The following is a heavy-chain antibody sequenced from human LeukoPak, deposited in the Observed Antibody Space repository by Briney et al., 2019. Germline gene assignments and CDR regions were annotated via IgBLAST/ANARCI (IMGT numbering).Heavy chain of an antibody. CDR3: ARDLLVVVVAATLAFDY. CDR2: MSYDGGHR. J-gene: IGHJ4*02. D-gene: IGHD2-15*01. Sequence: PGRSLRLSCAGSGFTFKNYGIHWVRQAPGKGLEWVAGMSYDGGHRHYGDSVKGRFTISRDNSKDTVYVEMNSLRAEDTAVYYCARDLLVVVVAATLAFDYWGQGTLVTVSS. CDR1: GFTFKNYG. V-gene: IGHV3-30*03.